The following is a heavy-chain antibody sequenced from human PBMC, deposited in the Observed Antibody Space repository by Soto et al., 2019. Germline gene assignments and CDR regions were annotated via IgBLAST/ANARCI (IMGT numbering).Heavy chain of an antibody. CDR3: AKDQGSSWYEIDY. CDR2: ISGSGGST. Sequence: EVQLLESGGGLVQPGGSLRLSCAASGFTFSNYAVTWVRQAPGKGLEWVSTISGSGGSTYYADSVKGRFTISRDNSKNTLYLQMNSLIAEDTAVYYCAKDQGSSWYEIDYWGQGTLVTVS. CDR1: GFTFSNYA. J-gene: IGHJ4*02. V-gene: IGHV3-23*01. D-gene: IGHD6-13*01.